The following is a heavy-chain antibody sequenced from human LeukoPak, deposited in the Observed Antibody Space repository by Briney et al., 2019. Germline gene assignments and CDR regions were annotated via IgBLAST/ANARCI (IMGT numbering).Heavy chain of an antibody. CDR2: ISGSGVST. CDR1: GFTFNRYG. J-gene: IGHJ4*02. V-gene: IGHV3-23*01. Sequence: GGSLRLPCEASGFTFNRYGMGWVRQAPGKGLEWVSAISGSGVSTYYADSVKGRFTISRDNSKNTLYLQMNSLRAEDTAVYYCAKPAISSSGWYYDYWGQGTLVTVSS. D-gene: IGHD6-19*01. CDR3: AKPAISSSGWYYDY.